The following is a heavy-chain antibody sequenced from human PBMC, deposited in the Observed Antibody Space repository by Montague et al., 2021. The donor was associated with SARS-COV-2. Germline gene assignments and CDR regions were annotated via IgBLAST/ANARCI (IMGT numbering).Heavy chain of an antibody. CDR3: ARDSRTSGWGYWCHGLDV. D-gene: IGHD6-19*01. V-gene: IGHV4-4*07. Sequence: SETLSLTCAVSGGSINSYYWSWIRQPAGKGLEWIRRIYTSGRTNHSPSLKSRVTISVDTSRNHLSLKLTSVTAADTAVYYCARDSRTSGWGYWCHGLDVWGQGTTVTVSS. CDR2: IYTSGRT. J-gene: IGHJ6*02. CDR1: GGSINSYY.